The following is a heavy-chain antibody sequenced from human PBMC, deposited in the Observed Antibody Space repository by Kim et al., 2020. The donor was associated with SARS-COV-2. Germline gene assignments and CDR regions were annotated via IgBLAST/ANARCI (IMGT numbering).Heavy chain of an antibody. J-gene: IGHJ4*02. CDR1: GASISTAGYY. CDR3: AREGLIWFGEASHPLFPS. D-gene: IGHD3-10*01. V-gene: IGHV4-31*03. CDR2: IYHNGNT. Sequence: SETLSLTCTVSGASISTAGYYWSWIRQHPGKGLEWIGYIYHNGNTYYNRSLSSRITMSLDTSKNQFSLRLRSVTAADSAGYYCAREGLIWFGEASHPLFPSGGKGVLVTVSS.